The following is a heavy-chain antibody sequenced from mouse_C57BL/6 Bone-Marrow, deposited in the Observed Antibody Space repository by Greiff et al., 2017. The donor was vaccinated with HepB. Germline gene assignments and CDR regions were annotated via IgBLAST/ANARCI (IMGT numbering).Heavy chain of an antibody. Sequence: VQLQQSGPELVKPGASVKISCKASGYAFSSSWMNWVKQRPGKGLEWIGRIYPGDGDTNYNGKFKGKATLTADKSSSTAYMQLSSLTSEDSAVYFCARSLVLLRATEAMDYWGQGTSVTVSS. V-gene: IGHV1-82*01. J-gene: IGHJ4*01. D-gene: IGHD1-1*01. CDR3: ARSLVLLRATEAMDY. CDR2: IYPGDGDT. CDR1: GYAFSSSW.